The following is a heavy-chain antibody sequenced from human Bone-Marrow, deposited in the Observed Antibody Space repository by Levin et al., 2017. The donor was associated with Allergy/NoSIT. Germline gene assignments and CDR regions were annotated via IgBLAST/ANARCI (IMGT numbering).Heavy chain of an antibody. V-gene: IGHV7-4-1*02. D-gene: IGHD4-17*01. CDR1: GYIFSSYV. CDR3: ARERGYHDYGENEVSDF. J-gene: IGHJ4*02. CDR2: ISTSTGKP. Sequence: PGESLKISCQASGYIFSSYVINWVRQGPGQGLEWMGWISTSTGKPTYAQDFTGRFVFSLDTSVSTVYLQITNLRAEDTAVYYCARERGYHDYGENEVSDFWGQGTLVTVSA.